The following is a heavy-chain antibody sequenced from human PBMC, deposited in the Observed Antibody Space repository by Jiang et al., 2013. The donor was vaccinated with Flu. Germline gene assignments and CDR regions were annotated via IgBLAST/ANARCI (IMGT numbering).Heavy chain of an antibody. CDR1: GGSISSYY. J-gene: IGHJ4*02. CDR3: ATYGDYEY. Sequence: PGLVKPSETLSLTCTVSGGSISSYYWSWIRQPPGKGLEWIGYIYYSGSTNYNPSLKSRVTISVDTSKNQFSLKLSSVTAADTAVYYCATYGDYEYWGQGTLVTVSS. V-gene: IGHV4-59*01. CDR2: IYYSGST. D-gene: IGHD4-17*01.